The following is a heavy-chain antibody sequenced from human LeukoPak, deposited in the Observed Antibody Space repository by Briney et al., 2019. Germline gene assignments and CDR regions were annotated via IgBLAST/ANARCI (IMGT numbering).Heavy chain of an antibody. V-gene: IGHV4-38-2*01. J-gene: IGHJ2*01. D-gene: IGHD7-27*01. CDR1: GSSITSAGD. CDR3: AAVRLNGDRRSWYFDL. Sequence: TETRSLTSAVSGSSITSAGDWFWIRPPRGKGREGIYIMYHSVKTYYNPSLKRRLNISADTSTNQFSLHLSSVTAADTAVYSCAAVRLNGDRRSWYFDLWGRGTLVTVSS. CDR2: MYHSVKT.